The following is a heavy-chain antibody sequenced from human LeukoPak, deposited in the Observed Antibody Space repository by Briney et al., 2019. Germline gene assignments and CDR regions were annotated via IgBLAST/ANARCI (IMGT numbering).Heavy chain of an antibody. CDR3: ARVNVCPRCHFDY. D-gene: IGHD3-16*01. V-gene: IGHV3-74*01. CDR2: ISPDGSSA. Sequence: PGGSLRLSCAASGFTFSSYWMHWVRQAPGKGLVWFSRISPDGSSAIYADSVKGRFTISRDNAENTLYLQMNSLRAEDTAVYYCARVNVCPRCHFDYWGQGTLVTVSS. CDR1: GFTFSSYW. J-gene: IGHJ4*02.